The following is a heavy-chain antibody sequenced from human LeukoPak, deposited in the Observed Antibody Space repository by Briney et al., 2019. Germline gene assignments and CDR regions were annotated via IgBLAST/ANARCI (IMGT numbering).Heavy chain of an antibody. Sequence: ASVKVSRKASGYTFTSYSISWVRQAPGQGLEWMGWISAYNGNTIYAQKVKGRVTMTTDTSTSTAYTELRSLKSDDTAVYYCARASYCSGGSCYSDYWGQGTLVTVSS. J-gene: IGHJ4*02. D-gene: IGHD2-15*01. CDR2: ISAYNGNT. V-gene: IGHV1-18*01. CDR1: GYTFTSYS. CDR3: ARASYCSGGSCYSDY.